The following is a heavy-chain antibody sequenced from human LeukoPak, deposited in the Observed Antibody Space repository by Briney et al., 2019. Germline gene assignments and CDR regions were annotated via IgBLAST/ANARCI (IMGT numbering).Heavy chain of an antibody. CDR2: TYYRSKWYN. CDR3: AREGVRTIFGVVPSGFDP. CDR1: GDSVSSNSAA. D-gene: IGHD3-3*01. Sequence: SQTLSLTCAISGDSVSSNSAAWNWIRQSPSRGLEWLGRTYYRSKWYNDYAVSVKSRITINPDTSKNQFSLQLNSVTPEDTAVYYCAREGVRTIFGVVPSGFDPWGQGTLVTVSS. V-gene: IGHV6-1*01. J-gene: IGHJ5*02.